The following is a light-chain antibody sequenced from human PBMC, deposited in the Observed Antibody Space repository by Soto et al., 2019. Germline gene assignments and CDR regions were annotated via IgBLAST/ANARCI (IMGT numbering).Light chain of an antibody. CDR3: QQYGSSPLT. CDR2: GAS. CDR1: QSVSSSY. Sequence: EIVLTQFPGTLSLSPGERGTLSCRASQSVSSSYLAWYQQKPGQAPRLLIYGASSRATGTPDRFSGSGFGTHFTLTISPLEPEDFAVYYCQQYGSSPLTFGGGTQVDIK. J-gene: IGKJ4*01. V-gene: IGKV3-20*01.